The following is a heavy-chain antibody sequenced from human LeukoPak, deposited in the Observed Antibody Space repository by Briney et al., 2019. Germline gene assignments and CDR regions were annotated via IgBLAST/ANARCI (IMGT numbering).Heavy chain of an antibody. D-gene: IGHD3-22*01. Sequence: GSLRLSCAASGFTFSSYGMHWVRQAPGKGLEWVAFVRFDGNNKYYADSVKGRFTISRDNSKNTVNLQMNSLRAEDTAVYYCARGTYYDSSGDAFDIWGQGTMVTVSS. CDR1: GFTFSSYG. CDR3: ARGTYYDSSGDAFDI. V-gene: IGHV3-30*02. J-gene: IGHJ3*02. CDR2: VRFDGNNK.